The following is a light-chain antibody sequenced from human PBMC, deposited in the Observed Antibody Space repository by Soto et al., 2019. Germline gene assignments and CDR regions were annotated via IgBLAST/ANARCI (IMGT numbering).Light chain of an antibody. CDR1: QGISNY. Sequence: DIQMTQSPSSLSASVGDRVTITCWASQGISNYLAWYQQKPGKVPKLLIYAASTLQSGVPSRFGGSGSGTDFTVTISSLQPEDVATYYCQQYNDAPWTFGPGTKVEIK. J-gene: IGKJ1*01. V-gene: IGKV1-27*01. CDR2: AAS. CDR3: QQYNDAPWT.